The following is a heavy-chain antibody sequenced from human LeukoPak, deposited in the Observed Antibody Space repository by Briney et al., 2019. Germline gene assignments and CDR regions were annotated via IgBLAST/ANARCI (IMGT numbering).Heavy chain of an antibody. J-gene: IGHJ4*02. Sequence: PGGSLRLSCAASGFTVSSKYMSWVRQAPGKGLEWVSVIYSGGSTYYADSVKGRFTISRDNSKNTLYLQMSSLRPEDTAVYYCVKDRWVDHWGQGTLVTVSS. CDR3: VKDRWVDH. V-gene: IGHV3-53*05. D-gene: IGHD6-13*01. CDR1: GFTVSSKY. CDR2: IYSGGST.